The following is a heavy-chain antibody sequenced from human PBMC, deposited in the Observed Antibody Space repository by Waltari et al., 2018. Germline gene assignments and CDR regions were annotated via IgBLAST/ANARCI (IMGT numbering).Heavy chain of an antibody. CDR3: VKYSGFDYFFDY. V-gene: IGHV3-30*18. CDR1: GFIFATCN. J-gene: IGHJ4*02. D-gene: IGHD5-12*01. CDR2: ISHDGSNK. Sequence: QFQLVESGGGVVQPGRSLRLSCAASGFIFATCNMPGVRQTPGQGLQWVAAISHDGSNKDYADSVKSRFTVSRDNSNNTLYLQINSLRADDTGIYFCVKYSGFDYFFDYWGQGTLVTVSS.